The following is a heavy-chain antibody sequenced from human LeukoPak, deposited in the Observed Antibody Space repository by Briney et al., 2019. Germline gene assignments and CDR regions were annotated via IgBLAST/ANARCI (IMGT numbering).Heavy chain of an antibody. CDR3: ARDPRLRWLQDAFDI. D-gene: IGHD5-24*01. CDR1: GGTFSSYA. J-gene: IGHJ3*02. CDR2: IIPVFGTA. Sequence: SVKVSCKASGGTFSSYAISWVRQAPGQGLEWMGGIIPVFGTANYAQKFQGRVTITADESTSTAYMELSSLRSEDTAVYYCARDPRLRWLQDAFDIWGQGTMVTVSS. V-gene: IGHV1-69*13.